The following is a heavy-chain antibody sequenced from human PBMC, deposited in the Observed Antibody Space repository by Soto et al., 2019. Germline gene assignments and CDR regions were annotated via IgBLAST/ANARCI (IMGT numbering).Heavy chain of an antibody. CDR1: GFTFSSYS. V-gene: IGHV3-48*02. Sequence: PGGSLRLSCAASGFTFSSYSMNWVRQAPGKGPEWVSYISSSSSTIYYADSVKGRFTISRDNAKNSLYLQMNSLRDEDTAVYYCARGLGYCSSTRCYLCDYWGQGTLVTVSS. D-gene: IGHD2-2*01. J-gene: IGHJ4*02. CDR3: ARGLGYCSSTRCYLCDY. CDR2: ISSSSSTI.